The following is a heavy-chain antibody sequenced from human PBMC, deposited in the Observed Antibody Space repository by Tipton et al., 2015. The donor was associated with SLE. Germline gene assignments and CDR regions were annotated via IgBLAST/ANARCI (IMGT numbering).Heavy chain of an antibody. CDR2: IYYTGNT. D-gene: IGHD2-2*01. V-gene: IGHV4-59*01. J-gene: IGHJ3*01. CDR3: ARMGLCTTTTCNEGAFDV. Sequence: LRLSCAVYGGSFSGYYWSWIRQPPGKGLEWIGYIYYTGNTNYNPSLKSRVTMSVDTSKSQFSLKLTFVSAADTAIYYCARMGLCTTTTCNEGAFDVWGQGSMVTVSS. CDR1: GGSFSGYY.